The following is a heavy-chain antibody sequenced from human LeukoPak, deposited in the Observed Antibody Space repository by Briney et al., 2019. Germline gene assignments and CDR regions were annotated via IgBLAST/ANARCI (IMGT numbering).Heavy chain of an antibody. Sequence: GGSLRLSCAASGFTFNNYAMNWVRQAPGKGLEWVSIISGSVLTTYYGDSVKGRFTISRDNSQNTLYLQMNSLRAEDTALYYCAKMREDCYTTNCLLGGGGFDYWGQGALVTVSS. CDR2: ISGSVLTT. CDR1: GFTFNNYA. J-gene: IGHJ4*02. CDR3: AKMREDCYTTNCLLGGGGFDY. V-gene: IGHV3-23*01. D-gene: IGHD2-2*01.